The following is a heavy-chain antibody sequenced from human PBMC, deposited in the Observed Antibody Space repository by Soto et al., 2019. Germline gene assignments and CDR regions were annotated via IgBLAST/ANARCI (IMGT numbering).Heavy chain of an antibody. CDR3: AKASGPMVRGASGSV. CDR1: GFTFSSYA. Sequence: EVQLLESGGGLVQPGGSLRLSCAASGFTFSSYAMSWVRQAPGKGLEWVSAISGSGGSTYYGDSVKGRSNISRDNSKNPLYLQMNSLRAEDTAVYYCAKASGPMVRGASGSVWGQGTTVTVSS. V-gene: IGHV3-23*01. CDR2: ISGSGGST. D-gene: IGHD3-10*01. J-gene: IGHJ6*02.